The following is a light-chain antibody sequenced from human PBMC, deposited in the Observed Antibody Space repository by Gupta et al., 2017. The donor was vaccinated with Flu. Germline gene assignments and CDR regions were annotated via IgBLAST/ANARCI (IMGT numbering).Light chain of an antibody. V-gene: IGKV3-15*01. J-gene: IGKJ1*01. CDR3: QQYNNWPPWT. CDR2: GAS. Sequence: EIVMTQSPATLSVSPGERATLSCRASQSVSSNLAWYQQKPGQAPRLLIYGASTRATGIPARFSGSGYGTEFTLTTSSRQSEDFAVYYCQQYNNWPPWTFGQGTKVEIK. CDR1: QSVSSN.